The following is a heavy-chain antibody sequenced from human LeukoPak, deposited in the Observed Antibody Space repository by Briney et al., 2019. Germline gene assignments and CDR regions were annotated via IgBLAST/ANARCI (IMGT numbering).Heavy chain of an antibody. J-gene: IGHJ4*02. V-gene: IGHV4-59*12. D-gene: IGHD5-12*01. CDR3: ARGLGLDY. Sequence: SETLSLTCTVSGGSISGYSWSWIRQSPGGGLEWIGYIYYSGDTAYNPSLKSRVTISVDTSKNQFSLKLSSVTAADTAVYYCARGLGLDYWGQGTLVTVSS. CDR1: GGSISGYS. CDR2: IYYSGDT.